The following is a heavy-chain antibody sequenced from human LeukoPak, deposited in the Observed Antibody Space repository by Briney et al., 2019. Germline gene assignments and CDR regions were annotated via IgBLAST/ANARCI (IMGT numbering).Heavy chain of an antibody. D-gene: IGHD3-22*01. CDR2: ISGSGDST. CDR1: GFTFSSYA. J-gene: IGHJ4*02. CDR3: ARNQEIDYYDSSGFYWGVEY. V-gene: IGHV3-23*01. Sequence: QPGGSLRLSCAASGFTFSSYAMSWVRQAPGKGLEWVSAISGSGDSTYYGDSVKGRFTISRDNSKNTLYLQMDSLRVEDTAVYYCARNQEIDYYDSSGFYWGVEYWGQGTLVTVSS.